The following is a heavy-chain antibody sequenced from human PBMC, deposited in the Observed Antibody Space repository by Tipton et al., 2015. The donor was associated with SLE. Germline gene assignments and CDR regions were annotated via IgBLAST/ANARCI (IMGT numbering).Heavy chain of an antibody. CDR1: GGSISSGSYY. CDR3: AGLMVYAMGFQH. D-gene: IGHD2-8*01. Sequence: TLSLTCTVSGGSISSGSYYWSWIRQPPGKGLEWIGEINHSGSTNYNPSLKSRVTISVDTSKNQFSLKLSSVTAADTAVYYCAGLMVYAMGFQHWGQGTLVTVSS. J-gene: IGHJ1*01. CDR2: INHSGST. V-gene: IGHV4-39*07.